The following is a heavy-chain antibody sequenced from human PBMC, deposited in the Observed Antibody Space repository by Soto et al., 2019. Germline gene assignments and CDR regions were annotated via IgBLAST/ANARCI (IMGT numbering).Heavy chain of an antibody. CDR1: GFTFSSYA. CDR3: ARDLVAAARKGYYYYGMDV. V-gene: IGHV3-30-3*01. Sequence: EVSLRLSCAASGFTFSSYAMHWVRQAPGKGLEWVAVISYDGSNKYYADSVKGRFTISRDNSKNTLYLQMNSLRAEDTAVYYCARDLVAAARKGYYYYGMDVWGQGTTVTVSS. J-gene: IGHJ6*02. D-gene: IGHD2-15*01. CDR2: ISYDGSNK.